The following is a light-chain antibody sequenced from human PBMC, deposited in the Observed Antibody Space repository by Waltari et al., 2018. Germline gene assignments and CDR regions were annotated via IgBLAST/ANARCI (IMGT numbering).Light chain of an antibody. Sequence: QSALTQPASVSGSPGQSVTIFCAGTSHDVGGYNSVSWYQEHPGQAPRVIIYDVSDRPSGVSDCFSGSKSGNTASLTISGLQAEDEADYYCSSQSSNDVVLFGGGTKLTVL. J-gene: IGLJ2*01. CDR3: SSQSSNDVVL. CDR1: SHDVGGYNS. CDR2: DVS. V-gene: IGLV2-14*01.